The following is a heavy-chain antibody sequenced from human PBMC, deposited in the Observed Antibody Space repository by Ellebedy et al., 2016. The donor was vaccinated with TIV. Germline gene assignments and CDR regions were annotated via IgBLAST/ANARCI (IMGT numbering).Heavy chain of an antibody. V-gene: IGHV4-39*02. J-gene: IGHJ6*03. CDR3: ARRSWRGGYPSYYYFMDV. CDR2: FYSSGTT. Sequence: SETLSLTXAVSGGSVATSGYYWDWIRQPPGKGLEWLGGFYSSGTTYFNPSLKSRITVSVDTANNHFSLRVTSVTAADTAIYYCARRSWRGGYPSYYYFMDVWGKGTTVTVSS. D-gene: IGHD1-26*01. CDR1: GGSVATSGYY.